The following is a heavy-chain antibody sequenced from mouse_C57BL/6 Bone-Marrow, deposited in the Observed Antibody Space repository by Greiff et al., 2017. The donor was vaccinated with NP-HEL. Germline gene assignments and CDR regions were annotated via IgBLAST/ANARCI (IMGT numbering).Heavy chain of an antibody. CDR1: GFNIKDDY. D-gene: IGHD2-4*01. V-gene: IGHV14-4*01. CDR3: TVIDYDYDSWFAY. CDR2: IDPENGDT. Sequence: VQLQQSGAELVRPGASVKLSCTASGFNIKDDYMHWVKQRPEQGLEWIGWIDPENGDTEYASKFQGKATITADTSSNTAYLQLSSLTSEDTAVYYCTVIDYDYDSWFAYWGQGTLVTVSA. J-gene: IGHJ3*01.